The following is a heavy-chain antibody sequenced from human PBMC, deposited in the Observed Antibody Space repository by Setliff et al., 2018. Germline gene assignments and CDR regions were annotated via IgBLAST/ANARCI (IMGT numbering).Heavy chain of an antibody. V-gene: IGHV1-69*16. CDR2: IIPILGTT. CDR3: ARERGDIVTTTSYYYYLDV. J-gene: IGHJ6*03. D-gene: IGHD5-12*01. CDR1: GYTLTNYY. Sequence: GASVKVSCKASGYTLTNYYMHWVRQAPGQGLEWMGGIIPILGTTNYAQRFQGRVTITTDESTSTAYMELSSLRSEDTAVYYCARERGDIVTTTSYYYYLDVWGKGTTVTVSS.